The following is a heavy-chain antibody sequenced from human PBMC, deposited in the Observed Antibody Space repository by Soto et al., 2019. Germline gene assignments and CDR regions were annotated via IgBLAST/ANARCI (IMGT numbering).Heavy chain of an antibody. CDR2: VRHDGRQE. CDR1: GFTFSSYG. Sequence: QVQLVESGGGVVQPGTSLRLSCAASGFTFSSYGMHWVRQAPGKGLEYVAGVRHDGRQEYYVDSVRGRFTISRDNYQNMWYLQMNSLRAEDTDVYYGERGFFSAVYAAHFDHWGQVTPVTVSS. D-gene: IGHD2-8*01. V-gene: IGHV3-33*01. J-gene: IGHJ4*02. CDR3: ERGFFSAVYAAHFDH.